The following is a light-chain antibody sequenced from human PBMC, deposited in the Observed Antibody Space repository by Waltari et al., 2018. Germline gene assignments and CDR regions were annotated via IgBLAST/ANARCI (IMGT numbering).Light chain of an antibody. Sequence: SYELTQPPSVSVSPGQTARITCSGDALPTQYAFWYQQKAGQGPVVVICKGTERPSGIPERFSGSTSGKTVTLSISGVQPEDEADYYGQSGDITGTYIIFGGGTKLTVL. J-gene: IGLJ2*01. CDR3: QSGDITGTYII. V-gene: IGLV3-25*03. CDR2: KGT. CDR1: ALPTQY.